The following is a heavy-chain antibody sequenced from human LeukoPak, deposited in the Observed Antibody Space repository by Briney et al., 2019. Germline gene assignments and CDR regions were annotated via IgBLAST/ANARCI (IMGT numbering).Heavy chain of an antibody. CDR1: GGSISSSSYS. Sequence: TTSETLSLTCTVSGGSISSSSYSWGWVRQPPGKGLEWIGSIYYSGSTYYNPSLKSRVTISVDTSMNQFSLKLSSVTAADTAVYYCARHSALQWLVREIDYWGQGTLVTVSS. V-gene: IGHV4-39*01. CDR2: IYYSGST. CDR3: ARHSALQWLVREIDY. D-gene: IGHD6-19*01. J-gene: IGHJ4*02.